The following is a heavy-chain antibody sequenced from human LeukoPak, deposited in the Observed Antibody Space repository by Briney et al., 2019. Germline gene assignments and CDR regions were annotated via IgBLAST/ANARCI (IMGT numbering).Heavy chain of an antibody. CDR3: ATRPGDSRWYGVFDF. D-gene: IGHD6-13*01. CDR2: VYGSGTT. CDR1: GASMSDHY. V-gene: IGHV4-59*11. J-gene: IGHJ4*02. Sequence: SETLSLTCTVSGASMSDHYWSWIRQSPGKGLEWIGYVYGSGTTNYNPSLNGRVTMSVDTSKNQFSLKLTSVTPADTALYYCATRPGDSRWYGVFDFWSRGTLVTVSS.